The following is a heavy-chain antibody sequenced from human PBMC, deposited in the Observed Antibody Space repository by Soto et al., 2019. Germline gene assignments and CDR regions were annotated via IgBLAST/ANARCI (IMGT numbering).Heavy chain of an antibody. J-gene: IGHJ6*02. CDR3: ARHGSSAVVPATKHYYYYGMDV. CDR1: GYSFTSYW. V-gene: IGHV5-51*01. Sequence: GESLKISCKGSGYSFTSYWIGWVRQMPGKGLEWMGIIYPGDSDTRYSPSFQGQVTISADKSISTAYLQWSSLKASDTAMYYCARHGSSAVVPATKHYYYYGMDVWGQGTTVTVSS. CDR2: IYPGDSDT. D-gene: IGHD2-2*01.